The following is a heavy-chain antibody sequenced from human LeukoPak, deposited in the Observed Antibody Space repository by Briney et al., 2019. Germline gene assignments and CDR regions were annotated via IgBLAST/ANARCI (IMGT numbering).Heavy chain of an antibody. J-gene: IGHJ4*02. CDR3: AKHDYDFWSGYYNSLFDY. V-gene: IGHV3-23*01. D-gene: IGHD3-3*01. CDR2: ISGSGGST. Sequence: PGGSLRLSCAASGFTFSKYAMSWVRQAPGKGLEWVSAISGSGGSTYYADSVKGRFTISRDNSKNTLYLQMNSLRAEDTAVYYCAKHDYDFWSGYYNSLFDYWGQGTLVTVSS. CDR1: GFTFSKYA.